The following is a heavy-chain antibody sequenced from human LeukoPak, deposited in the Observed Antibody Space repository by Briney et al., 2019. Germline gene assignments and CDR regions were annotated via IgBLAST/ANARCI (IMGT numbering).Heavy chain of an antibody. Sequence: ASVKVSCKASGYTFTGYYMHWVRQAPGQGLEWMGWINPNSGGTNYAQKFQGRVTMTRDTSISTAYMEVSRLRSDDTAVYYCARGARYRYSSSWSFDPWGQGTLVTVSS. D-gene: IGHD6-13*01. CDR1: GYTFTGYY. J-gene: IGHJ5*02. CDR3: ARGARYRYSSSWSFDP. V-gene: IGHV1-2*02. CDR2: INPNSGGT.